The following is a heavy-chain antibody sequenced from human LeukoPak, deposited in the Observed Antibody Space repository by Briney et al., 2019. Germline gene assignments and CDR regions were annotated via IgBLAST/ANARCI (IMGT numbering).Heavy chain of an antibody. Sequence: SETLSLTCSVSGGSISSYYWSWIRQPPGKGLEWIGYIHYGGSTKYNPSLNSRVTISLDTSNNQFSLKLSSVTAAGTAVYYCARDTGTYKMDWGQGTLVTVSS. V-gene: IGHV4-59*01. CDR3: ARDTGTYKMD. CDR1: GGSISSYY. CDR2: IHYGGST. D-gene: IGHD1-14*01. J-gene: IGHJ4*02.